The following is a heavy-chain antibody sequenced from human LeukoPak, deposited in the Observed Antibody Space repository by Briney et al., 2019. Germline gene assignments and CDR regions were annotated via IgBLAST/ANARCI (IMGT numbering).Heavy chain of an antibody. Sequence: SGGSLRLSCAASGFTFDDYAMHWVRQAPGKGLEWVSGITWNSGSIDYADSVKGRFTISRDNAKNSLYLQMNSLRAEDTAVYYCARDRNYDSSGYLLRSGWYFDLWGRGTLVTVSS. J-gene: IGHJ2*01. V-gene: IGHV3-9*01. D-gene: IGHD3-22*01. CDR2: ITWNSGSI. CDR1: GFTFDDYA. CDR3: ARDRNYDSSGYLLRSGWYFDL.